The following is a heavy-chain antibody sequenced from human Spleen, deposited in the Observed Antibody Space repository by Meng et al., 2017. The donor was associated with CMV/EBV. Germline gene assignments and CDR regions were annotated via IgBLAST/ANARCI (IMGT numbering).Heavy chain of an antibody. CDR2: IYPGDSDT. D-gene: IGHD3-22*01. J-gene: IGHJ6*02. Sequence: KVSCKGSGYSFTSYWIGWVRQMPGKGLEWMGIIYPGDSDTRYSPSFQGQVTISADKSISTAYLQWSSLKASDTAMYYCARLDYYDSSGYYYYYYGMDVWGQGTTVTVSS. CDR3: ARLDYYDSSGYYYYYYGMDV. V-gene: IGHV5-51*01. CDR1: GYSFTSYW.